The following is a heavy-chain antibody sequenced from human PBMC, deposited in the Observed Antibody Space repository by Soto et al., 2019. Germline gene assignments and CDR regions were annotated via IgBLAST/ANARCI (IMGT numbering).Heavy chain of an antibody. Sequence: PGGSLRLSCAASGFTFSSYGMHWVRQAPGKGLEWVAVIWYDGSNKYYADSVKGRFTISRDNSKNTLYLQMNSLRAEDTAVYYCARAPAYYDFWSGYPAHYYYYYGMDVWGQGTTVTVSS. V-gene: IGHV3-33*01. CDR1: GFTFSSYG. CDR2: IWYDGSNK. J-gene: IGHJ6*02. CDR3: ARAPAYYDFWSGYPAHYYYYYGMDV. D-gene: IGHD3-3*01.